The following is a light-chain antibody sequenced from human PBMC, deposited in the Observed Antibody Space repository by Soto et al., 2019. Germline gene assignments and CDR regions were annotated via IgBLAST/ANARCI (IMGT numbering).Light chain of an antibody. Sequence: QSVLTQPASVSGSPGQSITISCTGTSSDVGAYDYVSWYQHHPGKAPKLMIHEVSDRPSGISNRFSGSKSGNTASLTISGLQAEDEADYYCSSYTSATTYVFGTGTKLNRP. V-gene: IGLV2-14*01. J-gene: IGLJ1*01. CDR1: SSDVGAYDY. CDR3: SSYTSATTYV. CDR2: EVS.